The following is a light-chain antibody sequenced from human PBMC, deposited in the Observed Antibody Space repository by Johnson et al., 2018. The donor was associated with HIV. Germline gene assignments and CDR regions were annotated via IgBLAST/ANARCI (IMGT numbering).Light chain of an antibody. Sequence: QSVLTQPPSASGTPGQRVTISCSGSSSNIGNSYVSWYQQLPGTAPKLLIYDNNKRPSGIPDRFSGSKSGTSATLGITGLQTGDEADYYCGTWDSSLSAPVFGTGTKVTVL. V-gene: IGLV1-51*01. CDR2: DNN. J-gene: IGLJ1*01. CDR1: SSNIGNSY. CDR3: GTWDSSLSAPV.